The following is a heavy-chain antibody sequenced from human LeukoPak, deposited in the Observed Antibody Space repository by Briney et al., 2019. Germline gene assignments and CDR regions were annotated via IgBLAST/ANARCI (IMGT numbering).Heavy chain of an antibody. V-gene: IGHV3-33*01. CDR3: ARDGTYNGSYFYDY. D-gene: IGHD1-26*01. CDR2: MWYDGNNK. Sequence: GRSLRLSCAASGFTFSNSGMHWVRQAPGKGLEWVAVMWYDGNNKYYADSVKGRFTISRDTSKNTLYLQMNSLRTEDTAVYYCARDGTYNGSYFYDYWGQGTLVTVSS. J-gene: IGHJ4*02. CDR1: GFTFSNSG.